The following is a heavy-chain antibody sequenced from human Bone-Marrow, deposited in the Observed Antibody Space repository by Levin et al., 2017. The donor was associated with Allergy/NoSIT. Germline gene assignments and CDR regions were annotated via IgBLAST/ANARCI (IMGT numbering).Heavy chain of an antibody. D-gene: IGHD2/OR15-2a*01. CDR2: ISRNSSDL. Sequence: GGSLRLSCTVSGCTFSIYSIYWVRQAPGKGPEWISSISRNSSDLDYADSVKGRLTISRDNAKNSMNLQVRNMGADDTAVYHCVRGIIEDVRVAHKEAFDVWGQGTLVTVSS. CDR1: GCTFSIYS. CDR3: VRGIIEDVRVAHKEAFDV. V-gene: IGHV3-21*01. J-gene: IGHJ3*01.